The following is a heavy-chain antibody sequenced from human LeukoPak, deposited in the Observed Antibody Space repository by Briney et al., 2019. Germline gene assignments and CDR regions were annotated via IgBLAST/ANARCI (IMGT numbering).Heavy chain of an antibody. J-gene: IGHJ3*02. V-gene: IGHV5-10-1*01. CDR2: IDPSDSYI. CDR3: ARLGDYYDSSGYYAAI. D-gene: IGHD3-22*01. CDR1: GYSFTSYW. Sequence: RGESLRISCKGSGYSFTSYWITLVRQMPGRGLEWMGRIDPSDSYINYSPSFQGHVTISADKSISTAYLQWSSLKASDTAMYYCARLGDYYDSSGYYAAIWGQGTMVTVSS.